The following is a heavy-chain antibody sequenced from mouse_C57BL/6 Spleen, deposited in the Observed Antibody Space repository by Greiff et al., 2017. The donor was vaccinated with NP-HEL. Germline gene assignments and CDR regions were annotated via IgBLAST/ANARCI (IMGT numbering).Heavy chain of an antibody. Sequence: QVQLQQSGAELVRPGASVTLSCKASGYTFTDYEMHWVKQTPVHGLEWIGAIDPETGGTAYNQKFKGKAILTAAKSSSTAYMELRSLTSEYSAVYYCTSVVAHYYAMDYWGQGTSVTVSS. J-gene: IGHJ4*01. CDR2: IDPETGGT. CDR1: GYTFTDYE. CDR3: TSVVAHYYAMDY. D-gene: IGHD1-1*01. V-gene: IGHV1-15*01.